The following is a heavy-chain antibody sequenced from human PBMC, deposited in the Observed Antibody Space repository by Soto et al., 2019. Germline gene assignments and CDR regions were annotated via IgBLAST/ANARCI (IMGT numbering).Heavy chain of an antibody. CDR1: GFTVSSNY. CDR2: IYYSGST. J-gene: IGHJ3*02. V-gene: IGHV4-59*02. Sequence: PGGSLRLSCAASGFTVSSNYMSWVRQPPGKGLEWIGYIYYSGSTNYNPSLKSRVTISVDTSKNQFSLKLSSVTAADTAVYYCARVWGGAFDIWGQGTMVTVSS. CDR3: ARVWGGAFDI. D-gene: IGHD3-10*01.